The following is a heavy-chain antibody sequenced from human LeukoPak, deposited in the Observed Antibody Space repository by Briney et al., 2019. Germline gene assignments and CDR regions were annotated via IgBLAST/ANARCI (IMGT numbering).Heavy chain of an antibody. CDR3: AKDIVYSSYYFDY. V-gene: IGHV3-30*02. D-gene: IGHD5-12*01. Sequence: PGGSLRLSCAASGFTFSSYGMHWVRQAPGKGLEWVAFIRYDGSNKYYADSVKGRFTISRDNSKNTLYLQMNSLRAEDTAVHYCAKDIVYSSYYFDYWGQGTLVTVSS. CDR2: IRYDGSNK. CDR1: GFTFSSYG. J-gene: IGHJ4*02.